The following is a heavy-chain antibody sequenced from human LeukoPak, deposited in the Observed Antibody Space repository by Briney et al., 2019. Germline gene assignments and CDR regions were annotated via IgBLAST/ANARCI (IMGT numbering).Heavy chain of an antibody. CDR2: INPNSGGT. CDR1: GYTFTGYY. D-gene: IGHD3-9*01. Sequence: ASVKVSCKASGYTFTGYYMHWVRQAPGQGLEWMGWINPNSGGTNYAQKFQGRVTMTRDTSISTAYMELSRLRSDDTAVYYCARGSGLRYFDWLFYFDYWGQGTLVTVFS. J-gene: IGHJ4*02. CDR3: ARGSGLRYFDWLFYFDY. V-gene: IGHV1-2*02.